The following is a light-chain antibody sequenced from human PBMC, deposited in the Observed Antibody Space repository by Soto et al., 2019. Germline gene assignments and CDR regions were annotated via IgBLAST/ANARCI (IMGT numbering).Light chain of an antibody. CDR2: GAS. Sequence: DIVLTQSPDTLSLSPGERATLSCRASQSVGSSYLSWYQQKPGQAPRLLIHGASSRATGIPDRFSGSGSGTDFSLIISRLEPEDFAVYYCQQFGSSPYTFGQGTRLEIK. J-gene: IGKJ2*01. CDR1: QSVGSSY. V-gene: IGKV3-20*01. CDR3: QQFGSSPYT.